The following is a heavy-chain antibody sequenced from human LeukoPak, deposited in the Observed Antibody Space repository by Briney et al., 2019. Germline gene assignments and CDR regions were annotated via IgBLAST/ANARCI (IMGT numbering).Heavy chain of an antibody. CDR2: IYYSGST. J-gene: IGHJ2*01. D-gene: IGHD3-22*01. CDR1: GGSISSGDYY. Sequence: SETLSLTCTVSGGSISSGDYYWRWIRQPPGKGLEWIGYIYYSGSTYYNPSLKSRVTISVDTSKNQFSLKLSSVTAADTAVYYCARGVTMIVVVIHDWYFDLWGRGTLVTVSS. CDR3: ARGVTMIVVVIHDWYFDL. V-gene: IGHV4-30-4*01.